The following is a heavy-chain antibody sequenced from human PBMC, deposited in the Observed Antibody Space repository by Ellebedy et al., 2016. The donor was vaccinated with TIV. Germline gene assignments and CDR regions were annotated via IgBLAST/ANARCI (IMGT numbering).Heavy chain of an antibody. CDR3: ARTRFPTEGYCSGGSCFGWFDP. CDR2: INPSGGST. J-gene: IGHJ5*02. D-gene: IGHD2-15*01. Sequence: AASVKVSCKASGYTFTSYYMHWVRQAPGQGLEWMGIINPSGGSTSYAQKFQGRVTMTRDTSTSTVYMELSSLRSEDTAVYYCARTRFPTEGYCSGGSCFGWFDPWGQGTLVTVSS. V-gene: IGHV1-46*01. CDR1: GYTFTSYY.